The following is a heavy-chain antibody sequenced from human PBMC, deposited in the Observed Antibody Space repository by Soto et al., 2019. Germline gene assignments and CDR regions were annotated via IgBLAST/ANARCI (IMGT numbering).Heavy chain of an antibody. D-gene: IGHD4-17*01. CDR3: ARDGLYGDYGHY. Sequence: QVQLVQSGAEVKKPGASVQVSCKASGYTFTSYYMHWVRQAPGEGLEWMGIINPSGGSTSYAQKFQGRVTMTRDTSTSTVYMELSSLRSEDTAVYYCARDGLYGDYGHYWGQGTMVTVSS. CDR1: GYTFTSYY. CDR2: INPSGGST. V-gene: IGHV1-46*01. J-gene: IGHJ4*02.